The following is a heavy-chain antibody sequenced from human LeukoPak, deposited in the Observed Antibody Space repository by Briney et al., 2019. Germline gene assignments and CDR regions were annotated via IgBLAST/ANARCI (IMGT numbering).Heavy chain of an antibody. V-gene: IGHV1-2*02. J-gene: IGHJ4*02. Sequence: ASVKVSCKASGYTFTGYYMHWVRQAPGQGLEWMGWINPNSGGTNYAQKFQGRVTMTRDTSISTAYMELSRLRSDDTAVYYCARAYDSSGYLFFDYWGQGTLVTVPS. CDR3: ARAYDSSGYLFFDY. CDR1: GYTFTGYY. CDR2: INPNSGGT. D-gene: IGHD3-22*01.